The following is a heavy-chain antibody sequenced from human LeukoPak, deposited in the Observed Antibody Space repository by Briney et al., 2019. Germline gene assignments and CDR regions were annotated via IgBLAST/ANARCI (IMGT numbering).Heavy chain of an antibody. CDR1: GLKFSSYS. V-gene: IGHV3-21*01. CDR2: ISSSSSYI. Sequence: GGSLRLSCAASGLKFSSYSMKWVRQAPGKGLEWVSFISSSSSYIYYADSLKGRFTISRDNAKNSLYLQMNSLRAEDTAVYYCARGTMFPYYFDYWGQGTLVTVSS. J-gene: IGHJ4*02. CDR3: ARGTMFPYYFDY. D-gene: IGHD3-10*02.